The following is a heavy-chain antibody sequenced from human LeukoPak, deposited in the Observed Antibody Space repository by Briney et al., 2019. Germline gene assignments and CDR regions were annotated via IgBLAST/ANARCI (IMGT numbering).Heavy chain of an antibody. V-gene: IGHV3-48*03. J-gene: IGHJ6*04. CDR2: INGRGTIT. D-gene: IGHD3-9*01. CDR1: GFSLSSYE. CDR3: ARDDSLVYDILAGYPPSGYYGVDV. Sequence: GSLRLSCTASGFSLSSYEMNWVRQAPGKGLEWVSYINGRGTITYYADSVKGRFTISRDNAKNSLSLQLSSLRVEDTAIYYCARDDSLVYDILAGYPPSGYYGVDVWGKGTTVIVSS.